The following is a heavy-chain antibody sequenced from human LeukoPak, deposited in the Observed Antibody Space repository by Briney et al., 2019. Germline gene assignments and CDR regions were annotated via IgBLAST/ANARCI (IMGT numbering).Heavy chain of an antibody. J-gene: IGHJ5*02. V-gene: IGHV1-24*01. CDR1: GSTLTELS. Sequence: GASVKVSCKVSGSTLTELSMHLVRQAPGEGLEWMGGFDPEDGEPIYAQKFQGRVTMTEDTSTDTVHMELSSLRSEDTAVYYCARDFLGFDTWGQGTLVTVSS. D-gene: IGHD2/OR15-2a*01. CDR3: ARDFLGFDT. CDR2: FDPEDGEP.